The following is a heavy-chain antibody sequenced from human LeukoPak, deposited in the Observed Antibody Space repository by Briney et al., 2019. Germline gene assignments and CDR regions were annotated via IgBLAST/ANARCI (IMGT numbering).Heavy chain of an antibody. Sequence: GASVKVSCKASGYTFNSYDVNWVRQATGQGLEWMGWMNSNNGNTGYAQKFQGRVTMTRNTSISAAYMELSSLRSEDTAVYYCARTTVITPDEAFDIWGQGTMVTVSS. CDR1: GYTFNSYD. J-gene: IGHJ3*02. CDR2: MNSNNGNT. CDR3: ARTTVITPDEAFDI. D-gene: IGHD4-23*01. V-gene: IGHV1-8*01.